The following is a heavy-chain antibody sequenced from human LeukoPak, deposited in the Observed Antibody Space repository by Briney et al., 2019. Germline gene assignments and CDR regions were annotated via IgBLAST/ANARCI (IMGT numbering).Heavy chain of an antibody. V-gene: IGHV3-48*03. CDR1: GFTFSSYE. CDR2: ISSSGSTI. J-gene: IGHJ4*02. Sequence: GGSLRLSCAASGFTFSSYEMNWVRQAPGKGLEWVSYISSSGSTIYYADSVKGRFTISRDNAKNSLYLQMNSLRAEDTAVYYCARDPDGVVINYFDYWDQGTLVTVSS. CDR3: ARDPDGVVINYFDY. D-gene: IGHD3-3*01.